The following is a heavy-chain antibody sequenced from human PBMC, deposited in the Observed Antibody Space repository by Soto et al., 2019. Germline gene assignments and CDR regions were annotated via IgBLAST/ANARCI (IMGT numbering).Heavy chain of an antibody. V-gene: IGHV3-7*01. Sequence: PGGSLRLSCVVSGFTFSSYWMTWVRQPPGKGLEWVANIKEDGSEKYYVDSVKGRFTISRDNAKNSLYLQMNSLRAEDTAVYYCARAITSAFDIWGQGTMVTVS. CDR2: IKEDGSEK. J-gene: IGHJ3*02. D-gene: IGHD1-20*01. CDR3: ARAITSAFDI. CDR1: GFTFSSYW.